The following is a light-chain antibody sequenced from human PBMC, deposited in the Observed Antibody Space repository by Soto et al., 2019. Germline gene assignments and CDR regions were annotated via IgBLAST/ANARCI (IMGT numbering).Light chain of an antibody. CDR2: EVS. CDR3: SSYTSSSSFV. V-gene: IGLV2-14*01. J-gene: IGLJ1*01. Sequence: QSVLTQPASVSGSPGQSITISCTGTSSDVGGYNYVSWYQQHPGKAPKLMIYEVSNRPSGVSNRFSGSKSGNTASLTISGLQAEDEADYHCSSYTSSSSFVFGTGTTVTVL. CDR1: SSDVGGYNY.